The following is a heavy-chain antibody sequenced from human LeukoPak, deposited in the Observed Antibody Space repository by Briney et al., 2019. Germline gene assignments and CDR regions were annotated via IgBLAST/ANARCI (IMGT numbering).Heavy chain of an antibody. D-gene: IGHD1-1*01. Sequence: SQTLSLTCAISGDSVSSNSAAWNWIRQSPLRGLEWLGRTYYRSKWYNDYAVSVKSRITINPDTSKNQFSLQLNSVTPEDTAVYYCAREHWMEGYYYYGMDVWGQGTTVTVSS. V-gene: IGHV6-1*01. CDR3: AREHWMEGYYYYGMDV. J-gene: IGHJ6*02. CDR2: TYYRSKWYN. CDR1: GDSVSSNSAA.